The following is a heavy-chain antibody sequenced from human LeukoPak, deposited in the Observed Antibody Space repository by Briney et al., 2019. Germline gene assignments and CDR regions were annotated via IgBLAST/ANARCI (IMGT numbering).Heavy chain of an antibody. D-gene: IGHD3-22*01. Sequence: GSSVKVSCKASGGTFSSYAISWVRQASGQGLEWMGGIIPIFGAANYAQKFQGRVTITTDESTSTAYMELSSLRSEDTAVYYCARTFYYYDSSGYYSYYFDYWGQGTLATVSS. CDR2: IIPIFGAA. CDR1: GGTFSSYA. V-gene: IGHV1-69*05. J-gene: IGHJ4*02. CDR3: ARTFYYYDSSGYYSYYFDY.